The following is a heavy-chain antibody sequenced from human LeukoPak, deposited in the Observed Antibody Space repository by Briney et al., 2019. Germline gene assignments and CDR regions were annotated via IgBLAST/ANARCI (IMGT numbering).Heavy chain of an antibody. Sequence: SVKVSCKASGGTFSSYAISWVRQAPGQGLEWMGGIIPIFGTANYAQKFQGRVTITTDESTSTAYMELSSLRSEDTAVYYCARAPRMHYDFWSGYKNNYYYYYMDVWGKGTTVTVSS. V-gene: IGHV1-69*05. D-gene: IGHD3-3*01. CDR1: GGTFSSYA. CDR3: ARAPRMHYDFWSGYKNNYYYYYMDV. CDR2: IIPIFGTA. J-gene: IGHJ6*03.